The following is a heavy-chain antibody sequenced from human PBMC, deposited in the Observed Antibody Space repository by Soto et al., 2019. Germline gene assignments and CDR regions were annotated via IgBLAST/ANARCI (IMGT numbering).Heavy chain of an antibody. Sequence: EVQLLESGGGLVQPGGSLRLSCAASGFTFSSYALTWVRQAPGKGLEWVSVISGGGGSTYYADSAKGRSTISRDNSKNTLYLQMNSLRAEDTAVYYCAKSGGDYATLRAFDIWGQGTMVTVSS. D-gene: IGHD4-17*01. CDR1: GFTFSSYA. CDR2: ISGGGGST. CDR3: AKSGGDYATLRAFDI. J-gene: IGHJ3*02. V-gene: IGHV3-23*01.